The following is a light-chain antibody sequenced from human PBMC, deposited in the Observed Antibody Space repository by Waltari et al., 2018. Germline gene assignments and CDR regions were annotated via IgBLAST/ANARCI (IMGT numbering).Light chain of an antibody. V-gene: IGLV1-44*01. Sequence: QSVLTQPPSASGTPGQRVTIPCSGSSSNIGSNTVNWYQQLPGTAPKLLIYSNTQLTAGVPGRFSGSKSGTSASLAISGLQSEYEADYYCAAWDDSLNGLVFGGGTKLTVL. CDR3: AAWDDSLNGLV. CDR2: SNT. CDR1: SSNIGSNT. J-gene: IGLJ2*01.